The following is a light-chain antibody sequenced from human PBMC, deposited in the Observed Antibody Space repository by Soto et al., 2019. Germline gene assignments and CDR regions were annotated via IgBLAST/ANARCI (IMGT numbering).Light chain of an antibody. Sequence: EIVLTQSPATLSLSPGERATLSCRASQNVGNDLVWYHQKRGQAPRLLIYSASNRATGIPARFSGSGSGTDCTLTIRSLEPGGFAPYDCHQRSNWPQPFGGGTKVHIK. CDR2: SAS. CDR1: QNVGND. J-gene: IGKJ4*01. CDR3: HQRSNWPQP. V-gene: IGKV3-11*01.